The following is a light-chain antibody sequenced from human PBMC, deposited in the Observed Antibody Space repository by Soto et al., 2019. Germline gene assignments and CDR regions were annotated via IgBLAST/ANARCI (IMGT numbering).Light chain of an antibody. CDR2: DTS. Sequence: EVVMTQSPATLSVSPGERATLSCRASRGIGSTLAWYQQKPGQTPRLLIYDTSTRATGVPARFIGSASGTEFTLTITSLQSEDFAIYYCHHYSRSPTFGPGTKVIMK. CDR1: RGIGST. V-gene: IGKV3-15*01. J-gene: IGKJ3*01. CDR3: HHYSRSPT.